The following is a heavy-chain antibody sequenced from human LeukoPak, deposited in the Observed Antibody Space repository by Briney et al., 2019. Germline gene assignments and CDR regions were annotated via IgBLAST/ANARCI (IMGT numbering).Heavy chain of an antibody. J-gene: IGHJ3*02. CDR2: YSGRRSTT. CDR1: GFTFSNYA. D-gene: IGHD4/OR15-4a*01. Sequence: PGASLRLSCAASGFTFSNYAMNWVRQAPGKGLQWLSGYSGRRSTTYYADSVQGRFIISRDDSKKMLYLQMNSLRVDDTAIYYCVKDLDGAGYFDAFDIWGQGTIVTVSS. CDR3: VKDLDGAGYFDAFDI. V-gene: IGHV3-23*01.